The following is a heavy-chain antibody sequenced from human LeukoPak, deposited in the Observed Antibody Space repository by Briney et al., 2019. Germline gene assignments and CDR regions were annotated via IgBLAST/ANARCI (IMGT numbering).Heavy chain of an antibody. D-gene: IGHD6-25*01. Sequence: GRSLRLSCAASGFTFSSYAMHWVRQAPGKGLEWVAVISYDGSNKYYADSVKGRFTISRDNSKNTLYLQMNSLRAEDTAVYYCARSDRSSALLDWGQGTLVTVSS. J-gene: IGHJ4*02. CDR2: ISYDGSNK. CDR3: ARSDRSSALLD. CDR1: GFTFSSYA. V-gene: IGHV3-30*01.